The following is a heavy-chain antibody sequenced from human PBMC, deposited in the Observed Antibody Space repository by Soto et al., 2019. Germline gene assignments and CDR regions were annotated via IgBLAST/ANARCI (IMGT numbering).Heavy chain of an antibody. Sequence: GASVKVSCKASGGTFSSYAISWVRQAPGQGLEWMGGIIPIFGTANYAQKSQGRVTITADESTSTAYMELSSLRSEDTAVYYCTRDFGEGSGSYSFKYGMDVGGQGPTVTVSS. V-gene: IGHV1-69*13. CDR2: IIPIFGTA. D-gene: IGHD3-10*01. CDR3: TRDFGEGSGSYSFKYGMDV. CDR1: GGTFSSYA. J-gene: IGHJ6*02.